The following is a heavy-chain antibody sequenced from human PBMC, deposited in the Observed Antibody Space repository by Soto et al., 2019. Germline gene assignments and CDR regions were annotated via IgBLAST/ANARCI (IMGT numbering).Heavy chain of an antibody. D-gene: IGHD3-22*01. CDR1: GFTFSSYA. V-gene: IGHV3-30-3*01. Sequence: QVQLVESGGGVVQPGRSLRLSCAASGFTFSSYAMHWVRQAPGKGLEWVAVISYDGSNKYYADSVKGRFTISRDNSKNTLYLQMNSLRAEDTAVYYCARDHYYDSSGYYSDAFDIWGQGTMVTVSS. J-gene: IGHJ3*02. CDR3: ARDHYYDSSGYYSDAFDI. CDR2: ISYDGSNK.